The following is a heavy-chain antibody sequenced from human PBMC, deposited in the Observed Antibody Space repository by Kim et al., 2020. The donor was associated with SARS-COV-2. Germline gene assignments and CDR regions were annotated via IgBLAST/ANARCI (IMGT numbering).Heavy chain of an antibody. CDR1: GGTFSSYT. Sequence: SVKVSCKASGGTFSSYTISWVRQAPGQGLEWMGRIIPILGIANYAQKFQGRVTITADKSTSTAYMELSSLRSEDTAVYYCARDMGYGDSNWYFDLWGRGTLVTVSS. J-gene: IGHJ2*01. V-gene: IGHV1-69*04. CDR2: IIPILGIA. CDR3: ARDMGYGDSNWYFDL. D-gene: IGHD4-17*01.